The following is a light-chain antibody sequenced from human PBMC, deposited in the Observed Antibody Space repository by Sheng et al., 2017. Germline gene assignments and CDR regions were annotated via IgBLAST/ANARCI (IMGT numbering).Light chain of an antibody. J-gene: IGKJ1*01. Sequence: DIQMTQSPSSLSASVGDRVTITCQASQDISNYLNWYQQKPGKAPQLLIYAASTLQSGVPSRFSGSGSGTDFTLTISSLQPEDFATYFCQQSYTTPRTFGQGTKVEF. CDR3: QQSYTTPRT. CDR2: AAS. V-gene: IGKV1-39*01. CDR1: QDISNY.